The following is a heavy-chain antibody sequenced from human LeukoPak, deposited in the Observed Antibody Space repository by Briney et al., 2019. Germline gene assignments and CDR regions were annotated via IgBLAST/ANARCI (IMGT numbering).Heavy chain of an antibody. CDR2: ISSSGSTI. CDR1: GFTFSDYY. D-gene: IGHD5-18*01. CDR3: ARIITAMVYYFDY. V-gene: IGHV3-11*01. J-gene: IGHJ4*02. Sequence: GGSLRLSCAASGFTFSDYYMSWIRQAPGKGLEWVSYISSSGSTIYYADSVKGRFTISRDNAKNSLYLQMNSLRAEDTAVYYCARIITAMVYYFDYWGQGTLVTVSS.